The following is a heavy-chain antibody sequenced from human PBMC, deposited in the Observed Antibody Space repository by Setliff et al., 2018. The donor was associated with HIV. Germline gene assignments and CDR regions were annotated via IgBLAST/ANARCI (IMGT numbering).Heavy chain of an antibody. D-gene: IGHD3-16*02. J-gene: IGHJ4*02. CDR1: GGSISIGSYF. CDR2: IYMSGGT. CDR3: ARGTFGGVIAQYYFDY. V-gene: IGHV4-61*09. Sequence: PSETLSLTCTVSGGSISIGSYFWSWIRQPAGKGLEWIGHIYMSGGTNYNPSLKSRVTISVDTSKNQFSLKLSSVTAADTAVYYCARGTFGGVIAQYYFDYWGQGTLVTVSS.